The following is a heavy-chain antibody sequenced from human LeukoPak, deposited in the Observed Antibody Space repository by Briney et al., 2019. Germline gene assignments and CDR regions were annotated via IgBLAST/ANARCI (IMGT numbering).Heavy chain of an antibody. D-gene: IGHD6-13*01. CDR3: ARHGYSSILPFDY. CDR1: GYSVTSYW. V-gene: IGHV5-51*01. J-gene: IGHJ4*02. CDR2: IYPGDSDT. Sequence: GESLKISCKGSGYSVTSYWIGWVRQMPGKGLEWMGIIYPGDSDTRYSPSFQGQVTISADKSISTAYLQWSSLKASDTAMYYRARHGYSSILPFDYWGQGTLVTVSS.